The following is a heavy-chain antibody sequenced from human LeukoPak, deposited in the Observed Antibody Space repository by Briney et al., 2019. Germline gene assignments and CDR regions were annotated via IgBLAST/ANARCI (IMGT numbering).Heavy chain of an antibody. J-gene: IGHJ4*02. CDR3: AKGRGYNYGYIFGYFDY. V-gene: IGHV3-9*01. CDR2: ISWNSGNI. D-gene: IGHD5-18*01. CDR1: GFTFDDYA. Sequence: GGSLRLSCAASGFTFDDYAMHWVRQAPGKGLEWVSGISWNSGNIDYADSVKGRFTISRDNAKNSLYLQMNSLRAEDTALYYCAKGRGYNYGYIFGYFDYWGQGTLVTVSS.